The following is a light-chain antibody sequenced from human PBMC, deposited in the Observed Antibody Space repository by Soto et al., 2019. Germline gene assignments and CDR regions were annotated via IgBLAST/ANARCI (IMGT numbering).Light chain of an antibody. CDR3: QAWDSSAPVV. CDR2: QDS. CDR1: KLGDKY. Sequence: SYVLTQPPSVSVSPGQTASITCSGDKLGDKYACWYQQKPGQSPVLVIYQDSKRPSGIPERFSGSNSGNTATLTISGTQAMDEADYYCQAWDSSAPVVFGGGTKLTVL. V-gene: IGLV3-1*01. J-gene: IGLJ2*01.